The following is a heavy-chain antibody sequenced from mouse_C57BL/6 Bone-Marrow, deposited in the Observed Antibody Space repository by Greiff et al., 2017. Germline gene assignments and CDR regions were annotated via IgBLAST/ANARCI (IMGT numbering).Heavy chain of an antibody. Sequence: VQLQQSGAELARPGASVKLSCKASGYTFTSYGISWVKQRTGQGLEWIGEIYPRSGNTYYNEKFKGKATLTADKSSSTAYMELRSLTAEDSAVYFCARDSNYGDCAMDYWGQGTSVTVSA. CDR1: GYTFTSYG. J-gene: IGHJ4*01. V-gene: IGHV1-81*01. CDR2: IYPRSGNT. D-gene: IGHD2-5*01. CDR3: ARDSNYGDCAMDY.